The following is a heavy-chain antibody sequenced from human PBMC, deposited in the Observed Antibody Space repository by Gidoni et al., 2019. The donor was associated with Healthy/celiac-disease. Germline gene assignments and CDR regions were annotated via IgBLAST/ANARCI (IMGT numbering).Heavy chain of an antibody. Sequence: QVQLVESGGGVVQHGRSLRLSCAASGFTFSSDGLHWVRQAPGKGLEWVAVISYDGSNKYYAESVKCRFTISRDNSKNTLYLQMNSLMAEDTAVYYCAKGMAGGWAFDYWGQGTRVTVSS. CDR1: GFTFSSDG. J-gene: IGHJ4*02. CDR3: AKGMAGGWAFDY. D-gene: IGHD1-26*01. CDR2: ISYDGSNK. V-gene: IGHV3-30*18.